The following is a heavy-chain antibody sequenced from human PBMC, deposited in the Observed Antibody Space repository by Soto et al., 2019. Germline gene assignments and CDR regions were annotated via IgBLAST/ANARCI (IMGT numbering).Heavy chain of an antibody. V-gene: IGHV4-59*01. CDR2: IYYSGST. Sequence: SETLSLTCTVSGGSISSYYWSWIRQPPGKGLEWIGYIYYSGSTNYNPSLKSRVTISVDTSKNQFSLKLSSVTAADTAVYYCARDSGYGGNSYYYYGMDVWGQGTTVTVSS. CDR3: ARDSGYGGNSYYYYGMDV. J-gene: IGHJ6*02. CDR1: GGSISSYY. D-gene: IGHD4-17*01.